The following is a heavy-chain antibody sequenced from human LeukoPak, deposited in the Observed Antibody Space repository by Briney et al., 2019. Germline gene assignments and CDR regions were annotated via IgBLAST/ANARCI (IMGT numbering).Heavy chain of an antibody. V-gene: IGHV3-30*04. Sequence: PGRSLRLSCAASGFTFSSYAMYWVRQAPGKGLEWVAVISYDGRNKNYADSVKGRFTLSRDNSKNTLYLQMNSLRAEDTAVYYCARAAWRWEMATTQFDYWGQGTLVTVSS. CDR1: GFTFSSYA. CDR2: ISYDGRNK. D-gene: IGHD5-24*01. J-gene: IGHJ4*02. CDR3: ARAAWRWEMATTQFDY.